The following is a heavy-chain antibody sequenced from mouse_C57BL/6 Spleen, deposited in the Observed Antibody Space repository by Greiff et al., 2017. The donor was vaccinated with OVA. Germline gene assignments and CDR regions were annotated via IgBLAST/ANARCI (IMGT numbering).Heavy chain of an antibody. Sequence: EVQLQQSVAELVRPGASVKLSCTASGFNIKNTYMPWVKQRPEQGLEWIGRIDPANGTTKSAPQFQGKATITADTYSNTAYLQLSSLTSDDTAIYYCARPIDDDGAWFAYWGQGTLVTVSA. CDR3: ARPIDDDGAWFAY. CDR1: GFNIKNTY. J-gene: IGHJ3*01. V-gene: IGHV14-3*01. D-gene: IGHD2-4*01. CDR2: IDPANGTT.